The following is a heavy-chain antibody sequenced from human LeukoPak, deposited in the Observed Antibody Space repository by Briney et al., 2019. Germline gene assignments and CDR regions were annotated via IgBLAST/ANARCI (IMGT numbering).Heavy chain of an antibody. V-gene: IGHV1-46*01. Sequence: GASVKVSCKASEYIFTNHYMYWVRQAPGQGLEWMGIINPSGGSTSYAQKFQGRVTMTRDTSTNTVYMELSSLRSEDTAVYFCARATLSDYYFNYWGQGTLVTVSS. J-gene: IGHJ4*02. CDR2: INPSGGST. CDR1: EYIFTNHY. CDR3: ARATLSDYYFNY.